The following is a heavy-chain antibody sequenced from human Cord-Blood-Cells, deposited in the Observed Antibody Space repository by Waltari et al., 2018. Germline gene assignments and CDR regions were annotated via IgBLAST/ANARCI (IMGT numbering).Heavy chain of an antibody. V-gene: IGHV4-39*01. J-gene: IGHJ2*01. CDR2: IYYSGRT. CDR3: ASRGVQDVFDL. Sequence: QLQLQESGPGLVKPSETLSLTCTVSGGSISSSSYYWGWIRQPPGKGLEWIGSIYYSGRTSYNPSLKSRVTISVDTSKNQFSLKLSSVTAADTAVYYCASRGVQDVFDLWGRGTLVTVSS. CDR1: GGSISSSSYY. D-gene: IGHD2-15*01.